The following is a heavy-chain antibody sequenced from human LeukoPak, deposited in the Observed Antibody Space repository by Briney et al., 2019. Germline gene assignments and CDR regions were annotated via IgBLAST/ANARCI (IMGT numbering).Heavy chain of an antibody. Sequence: KPSETLSLTCTVSGGSISSSSYYWGWIRQPPGKGLEWIGSIYYSGSTYYNPSLKSRVTISVDTSKNQFSLKLSSVTAADTAVYYCVGSTIFGVESWFDPWGQGTLVTVSS. V-gene: IGHV4-39*01. J-gene: IGHJ5*02. CDR2: IYYSGST. CDR1: GGSISSSSYY. CDR3: VGSTIFGVESWFDP. D-gene: IGHD3-3*01.